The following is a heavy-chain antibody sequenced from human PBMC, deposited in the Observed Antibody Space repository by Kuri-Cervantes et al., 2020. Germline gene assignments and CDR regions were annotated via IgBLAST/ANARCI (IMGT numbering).Heavy chain of an antibody. J-gene: IGHJ4*02. CDR3: ARGESDIVVVPAAIHKDY. V-gene: IGHV3-23*01. Sequence: GGSLRLSCAASGFTLSNYGIHWVRQAPGKGLEWVSVISGSGGSTYYADSVKGQFTISRGNAKNSLYLQMNSLRDEDTAVYYCARGESDIVVVPAAIHKDYWGQGTLVTVSS. D-gene: IGHD2-2*01. CDR2: ISGSGGST. CDR1: GFTLSNYG.